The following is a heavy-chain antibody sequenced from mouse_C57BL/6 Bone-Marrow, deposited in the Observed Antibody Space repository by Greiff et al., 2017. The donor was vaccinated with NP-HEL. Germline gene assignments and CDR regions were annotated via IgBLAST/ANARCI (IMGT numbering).Heavy chain of an antibody. V-gene: IGHV1-4*01. CDR3: ARRAYHALYYFGY. Sequence: QVQLKESGAELARPGASVKMSCKASGYTFTSYTMHWVKQRPGQGLEWIGYINPSSGYTKYNQKFKDKATLTADKSSSTAYMQLSSLTSEDSAVYYCARRAYHALYYFGYWGQGTTLTVSS. J-gene: IGHJ2*01. CDR1: GYTFTSYT. CDR2: INPSSGYT. D-gene: IGHD6-5*01.